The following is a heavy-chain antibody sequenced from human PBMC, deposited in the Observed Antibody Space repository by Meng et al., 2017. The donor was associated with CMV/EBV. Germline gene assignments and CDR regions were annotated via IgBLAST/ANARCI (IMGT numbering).Heavy chain of an antibody. V-gene: IGHV3-11*01. D-gene: IGHD3-3*01. J-gene: IGHJ6*02. CDR3: ARDTLRPYDFEDYGMDV. Sequence: GGSLRLSCAASGFTFDDYAMHWVRQAPGKGLEWVSYISSSGSTIYYADSVKGRFTISRDNAKNSLYLQMNSLRAEDTAVYYCARDTLRPYDFEDYGMDVWGQGTTVTVSS. CDR1: GFTFDDYA. CDR2: ISSSGSTI.